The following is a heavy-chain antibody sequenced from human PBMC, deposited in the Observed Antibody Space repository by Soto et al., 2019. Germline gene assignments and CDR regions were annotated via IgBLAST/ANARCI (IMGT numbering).Heavy chain of an antibody. CDR1: GFTFSSYG. V-gene: IGHV3-30*03. CDR3: ARGVTIVGTTGDASDI. CDR2: ISYDGSNK. J-gene: IGHJ3*02. D-gene: IGHD1-26*01. Sequence: GGSLRLSCAASGFTFSSYGMHWFRQAPGKGLEWVAIISYDGSNKYFADSVKGRFTISRDNSKNTLYLQMNSLRAEDTAVYYCARGVTIVGTTGDASDIWGQGTMVTVSS.